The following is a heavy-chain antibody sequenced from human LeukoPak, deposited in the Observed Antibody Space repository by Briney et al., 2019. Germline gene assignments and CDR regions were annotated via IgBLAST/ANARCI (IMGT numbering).Heavy chain of an antibody. V-gene: IGHV3-13*04. CDR1: GFAFSSYD. Sequence: SGGSLRVSCAASGFAFSSYDMHWVRQATGKGLEWVSGIGIAADTYYAGSVKGRFTISRDNVKNSLYLQMNSLRAGDTAVYYCVRPVYCSGGSCTLLPPLWGQRALVTVSS. D-gene: IGHD2-15*01. CDR2: IGIAADT. CDR3: VRPVYCSGGSCTLLPPL. J-gene: IGHJ4*02.